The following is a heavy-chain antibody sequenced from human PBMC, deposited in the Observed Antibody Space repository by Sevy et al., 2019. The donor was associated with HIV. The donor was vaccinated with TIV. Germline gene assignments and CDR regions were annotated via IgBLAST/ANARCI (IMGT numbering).Heavy chain of an antibody. V-gene: IGHV3-9*01. J-gene: IGHJ4*02. CDR3: AKQDSSGYDY. CDR2: ISWNSGSI. CDR1: GFTFDDYA. D-gene: IGHD3-22*01. Sequence: GGSLRLSCAASGFTFDDYAMHWVRQAPGKGLEWVSGISWNSGSIGYADSVKGRFTISRDNAKNSLYLQMNSLRAEDTALYYCAKQDSSGYDYWGQGTLVTVSS.